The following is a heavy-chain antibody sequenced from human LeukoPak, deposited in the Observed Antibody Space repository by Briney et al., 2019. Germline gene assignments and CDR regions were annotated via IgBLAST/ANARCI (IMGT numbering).Heavy chain of an antibody. D-gene: IGHD3-22*01. V-gene: IGHV3-30*02. Sequence: PGGSLRLSCAASGFTFSSYGMHWVRQAPGKGLEWVAFIRYDGSNKYYADSVKGRFTISRDNSKNTLYLQMNSLRAEDTAVYYCAKGSYDSSGRTRYYYYYMDVWGKGTTVTISS. CDR3: AKGSYDSSGRTRYYYYYMDV. J-gene: IGHJ6*03. CDR1: GFTFSSYG. CDR2: IRYDGSNK.